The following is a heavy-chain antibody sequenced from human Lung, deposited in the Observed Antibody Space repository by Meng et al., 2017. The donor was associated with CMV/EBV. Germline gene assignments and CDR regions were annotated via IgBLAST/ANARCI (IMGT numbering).Heavy chain of an antibody. CDR2: IYYSGST. J-gene: IGHJ4*02. Sequence: SETLSLXCTVSGGSISSSSYYWGWIRQPPGKGLEWIGSIYYSGSTYYNPSLKSRVTISVDTSKNQFSLKLSSVTAADTAVYYCAREDYRSLYFDYWGQGTXVTVSS. D-gene: IGHD3-16*02. CDR1: GGSISSSSYY. CDR3: AREDYRSLYFDY. V-gene: IGHV4-39*02.